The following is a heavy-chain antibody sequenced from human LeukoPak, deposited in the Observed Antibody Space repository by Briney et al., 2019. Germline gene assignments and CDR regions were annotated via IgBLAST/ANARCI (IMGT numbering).Heavy chain of an antibody. CDR2: ISYDGSNK. Sequence: PGGSLRLSCASSGFTFRTYGMHWVRQAPGKGLEWVAVISYDGSNKYYADSVKGRFTISRDNSRNTLYLQMNSLRAEDTAIYYCAKVVAVAGVFDYWGQGILVTVSS. CDR3: AKVVAVAGVFDY. D-gene: IGHD6-19*01. V-gene: IGHV3-30*12. J-gene: IGHJ4*02. CDR1: GFTFRTYG.